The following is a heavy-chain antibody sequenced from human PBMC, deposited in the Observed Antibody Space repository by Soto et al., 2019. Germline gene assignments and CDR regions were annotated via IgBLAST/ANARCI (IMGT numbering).Heavy chain of an antibody. CDR1: GFIFSSYA. J-gene: IGHJ1*01. Sequence: VELLESGGGLVQPGGSLRLSCTASGFIFSSYAMSWVRQAPGKGLEWVSGIGGSGQFTYYADSVKGRFTISRDKSKNTLSLLMNSLRVEDTALYYCAKSQGGIAAHEFFQDWGQGTLVTVSS. CDR3: AKSQGGIAAHEFFQD. CDR2: IGGSGQFT. D-gene: IGHD6-6*01. V-gene: IGHV3-23*01.